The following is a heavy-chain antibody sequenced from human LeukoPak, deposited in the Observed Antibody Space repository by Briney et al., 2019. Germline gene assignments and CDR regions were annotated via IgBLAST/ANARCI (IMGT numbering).Heavy chain of an antibody. Sequence: GGSLRLSCAASGFTFSTYSMNWVRQFPGKGLEWVSYISNIGSTVYYADSVKGRITISRDNAKNSLYLQMNSLRAEDTAVYYCARGPYSSSNYFDYWGQGTLVTVSS. CDR3: ARGPYSSSNYFDY. V-gene: IGHV3-48*01. CDR1: GFTFSTYS. CDR2: ISNIGSTV. J-gene: IGHJ4*02. D-gene: IGHD6-6*01.